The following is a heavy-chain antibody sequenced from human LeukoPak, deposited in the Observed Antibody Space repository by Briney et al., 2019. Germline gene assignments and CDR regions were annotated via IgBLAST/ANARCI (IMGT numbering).Heavy chain of an antibody. V-gene: IGHV1-46*01. CDR2: INPSGGSA. J-gene: IGHJ6*02. Sequence: ASVKVSCKASGYTFTTYYMHWVRHAPGQGLEWMGIINPSGGSATYAQNFQGRVTMTRDTSTTTVYMDLSSLRSEDTAVYYCARGHYGMDVWGQGTTVTVSS. CDR3: ARGHYGMDV. CDR1: GYTFTTYY.